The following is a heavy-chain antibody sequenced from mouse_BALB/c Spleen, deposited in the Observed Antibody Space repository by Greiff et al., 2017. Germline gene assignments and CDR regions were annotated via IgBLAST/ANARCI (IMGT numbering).Heavy chain of an antibody. J-gene: IGHJ4*01. V-gene: IGHV10-1*02. CDR3: VRHVAYSAMDY. Sequence: EVKLQESGGGLVQPKGSLKLSCAASGFTFNTYAMNWVRQAPGKGLEWVARIRSKSNNYATYYADSVKDRFTISRDDSQSMLYLQMNNLKTEDTAMYYCVRHVAYSAMDYWGQGTSVTVSS. CDR1: GFTFNTYA. CDR2: IRSKSNNYAT. D-gene: IGHD2-10*01.